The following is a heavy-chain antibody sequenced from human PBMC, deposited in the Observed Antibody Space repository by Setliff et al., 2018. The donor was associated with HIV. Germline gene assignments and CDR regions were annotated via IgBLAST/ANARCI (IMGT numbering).Heavy chain of an antibody. CDR1: GDSISSGTYY. CDR2: IYYSGRT. V-gene: IGHV4-39*07. J-gene: IGHJ4*02. CDR3: ARGGGPDTNFDS. Sequence: SETLSLTCTVSGDSISSGTYYWSWIRQPAGKGLEWIGRIYYSGRTYYSPSLRSRVTISVDTSKNQFSLRLSSVTAADPAVYYCARGGGPDTNFDSWGRGTLVTVSS.